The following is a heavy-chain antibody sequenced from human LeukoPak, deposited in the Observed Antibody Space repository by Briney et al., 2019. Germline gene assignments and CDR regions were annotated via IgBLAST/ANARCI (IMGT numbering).Heavy chain of an antibody. D-gene: IGHD2-15*01. CDR3: ARGINTHSFVH. CDR2: INPNSGYT. V-gene: IGHV1-2*02. CDR1: GYTFSGYY. J-gene: IGHJ4*02. Sequence: GASVKVSCKASGYTFSGYYLHWVRQAPGQELEWMGWINPNSGYTNYAQKFQGRVTMTRDTSISTAYMELSSLRFDDTAVYYCARGINTHSFVHWGQGTLVTVSS.